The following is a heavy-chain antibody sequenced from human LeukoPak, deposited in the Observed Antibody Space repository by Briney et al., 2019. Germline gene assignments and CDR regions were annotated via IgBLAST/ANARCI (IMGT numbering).Heavy chain of an antibody. Sequence: GGTLRLSCAASGFTFSNYAMNWVRQAPGKGLEWVSAISGSGGSTYYADSVKGRFTISRDNAKNSLYLQMNSLRAEDTAVYYCARAAENYGGRFDSWGQGTLVTVSS. CDR1: GFTFSNYA. J-gene: IGHJ4*02. V-gene: IGHV3-23*01. D-gene: IGHD3-16*01. CDR2: ISGSGGST. CDR3: ARAAENYGGRFDS.